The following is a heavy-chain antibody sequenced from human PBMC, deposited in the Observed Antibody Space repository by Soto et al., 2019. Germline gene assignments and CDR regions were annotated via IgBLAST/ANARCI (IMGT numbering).Heavy chain of an antibody. J-gene: IGHJ4*02. CDR1: GGSISSGDYY. Sequence: QVQLQESGPGLVKHSQTLSLTCTVSGGSISSGDYYWSWIRQPPGKGLEWIGYIYYSGSTYYNPSLKSRVTISVDTSKNQFSLKLSSVTAADTAVYYCARAATYYDFWSAFDYWGQGTLVTVSS. V-gene: IGHV4-30-4*01. CDR3: ARAATYYDFWSAFDY. D-gene: IGHD3-3*01. CDR2: IYYSGST.